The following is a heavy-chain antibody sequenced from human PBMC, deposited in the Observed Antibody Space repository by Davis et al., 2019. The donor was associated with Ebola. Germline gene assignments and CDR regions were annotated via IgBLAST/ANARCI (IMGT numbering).Heavy chain of an antibody. D-gene: IGHD3-22*01. Sequence: SETLSLTCTVSGASISTYYWSWIRQPPGKALELIGYISDSGSTNYNPSLKSRVTISVDTSKNHFFLKLSSVTAADTAVYYCARGPRDYYDSSGLDYWGQGTLVTVSS. CDR2: ISDSGST. J-gene: IGHJ4*02. CDR1: GASISTYY. V-gene: IGHV4-59*08. CDR3: ARGPRDYYDSSGLDY.